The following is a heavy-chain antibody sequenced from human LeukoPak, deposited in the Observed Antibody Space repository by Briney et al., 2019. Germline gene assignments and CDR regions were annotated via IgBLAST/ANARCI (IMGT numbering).Heavy chain of an antibody. D-gene: IGHD6-19*01. CDR2: INPSGGST. Sequence: ASVKVSCKASGYTFTSYYMHWVRQAPGQGLEWMGIINPSGGSTSYAQKFQGRVTMTRDMSTSTVYMELSSLRSEDTAVYYCASLSKGIAVAAWGQGTLVSVSS. V-gene: IGHV1-46*01. CDR1: GYTFTSYY. CDR3: ASLSKGIAVAA. J-gene: IGHJ5*02.